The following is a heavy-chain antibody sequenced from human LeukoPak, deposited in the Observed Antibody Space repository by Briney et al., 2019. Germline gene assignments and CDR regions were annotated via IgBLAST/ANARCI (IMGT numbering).Heavy chain of an antibody. CDR3: ASGIAYYQPSKNAFDF. CDR2: IYDSEGT. CDR1: GVSISNAGYL. J-gene: IGHJ3*01. V-gene: IGHV4-30-2*01. D-gene: IGHD2-2*01. Sequence: SETLSLTCTVSGVSISNAGYLWSWIRQPPGKGLEYIGYIYDSEGTYYNPSLKSRVTVSVDRSKNQFSLKVYSVSAADTAVYYCASGIAYYQPSKNAFDFWGQGTMVNVSS.